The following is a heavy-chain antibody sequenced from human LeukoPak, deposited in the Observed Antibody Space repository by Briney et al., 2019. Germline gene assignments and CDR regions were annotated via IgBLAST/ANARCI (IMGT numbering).Heavy chain of an antibody. Sequence: ASVKVSCKASGFTFANYGFTWVRQAPGQGLEWMGWISAYNGETSYAQTLQGRVTMTTDTSTSTASLELRGLTSDDTAVYYCTRVAEQHLQYYFDYWGQGTLVTVSS. CDR2: ISAYNGET. J-gene: IGHJ4*02. CDR3: TRVAEQHLQYYFDY. CDR1: GFTFANYG. V-gene: IGHV1-18*01. D-gene: IGHD5-24*01.